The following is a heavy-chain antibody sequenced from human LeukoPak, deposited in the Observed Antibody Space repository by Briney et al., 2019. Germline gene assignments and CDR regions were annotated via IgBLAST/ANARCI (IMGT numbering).Heavy chain of an antibody. CDR1: GFTLSSYA. D-gene: IGHD6-19*01. CDR3: AKGSSSGWYVYFDY. V-gene: IGHV3-23*01. J-gene: IGHJ4*02. CDR2: VSGSGGTT. Sequence: PGGSLRLSCAASGFTLSSYAMSWVRQAPGKGLEWVSGVSGSGGTTHYADSVKGRFTISRDNSKNTLYLQMNSLRAEDTAVYYCAKGSSSGWYVYFDYWGQGTLVTVSS.